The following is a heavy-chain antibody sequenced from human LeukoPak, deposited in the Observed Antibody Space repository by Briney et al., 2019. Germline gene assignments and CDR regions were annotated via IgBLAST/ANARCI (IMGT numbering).Heavy chain of an antibody. V-gene: IGHV4-59*10. D-gene: IGHD4-17*01. J-gene: IGHJ5*02. CDR3: ARGPTVTNWFDP. CDR2: IYTSGST. CDR1: GGSFSAYY. Sequence: PSETLSLTCAVHGGSFSAYYWSWIRQSPEKGLEWIGRIYTSGSTNYNPSLKSRVTISVDTSKNQFSLKLSSVTAADTAVYYCARGPTVTNWFDPWGQGTLVTVSS.